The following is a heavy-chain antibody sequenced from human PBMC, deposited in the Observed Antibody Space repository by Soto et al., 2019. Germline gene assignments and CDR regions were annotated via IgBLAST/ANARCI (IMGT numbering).Heavy chain of an antibody. Sequence: PGGSLKLSCTASGFTFSNYWMSWVRQAPGKGLEWVANIRQDGSEEYYVDSVKGRFTISRDNAQNSLYLQMDSLRAEDTAVYYCERKVSNYDTSPMGWIEXWGQGTLVTVSS. CDR1: GFTFSNYW. V-gene: IGHV3-7*03. CDR3: ERKVSNYDTSPMGWIEX. CDR2: IRQDGSEE. D-gene: IGHD3-22*01. J-gene: IGHJ5*02.